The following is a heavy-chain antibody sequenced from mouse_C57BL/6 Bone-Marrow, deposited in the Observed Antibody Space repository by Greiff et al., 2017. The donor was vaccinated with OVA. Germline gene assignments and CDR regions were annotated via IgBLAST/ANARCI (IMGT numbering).Heavy chain of an antibody. D-gene: IGHD4-1*01. CDR1: GYTFTSYW. CDR3: ANNWVWFAY. V-gene: IGHV1-64*01. Sequence: QVQLQQPGAELVKPGASVKLSCKASGYTFTSYWMHWVKQRLGQGLEWIGMIHPKSGSTNYNEKFKGKATLTVDKSSSTAYMQLSSLTSEDSAVYYCANNWVWFAYWGQGTLVTVSA. J-gene: IGHJ3*01. CDR2: IHPKSGST.